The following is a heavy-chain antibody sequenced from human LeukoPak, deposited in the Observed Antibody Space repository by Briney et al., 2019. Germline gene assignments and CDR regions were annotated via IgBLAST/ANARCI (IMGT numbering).Heavy chain of an antibody. J-gene: IGHJ5*02. V-gene: IGHV3-21*01. CDR3: ARDGYCSGGSCYAPRFDP. Sequence: GGSLRLSCAASGFTFSSYRMNWVRQAPGKGLEWVSSISSSSSYIYYADSVRGRFTISRDSAKNSLYLQMNSLRAEDTAVYYCARDGYCSGGSCYAPRFDPWGQGILVTVSS. CDR2: ISSSSSYI. D-gene: IGHD2-15*01. CDR1: GFTFSSYR.